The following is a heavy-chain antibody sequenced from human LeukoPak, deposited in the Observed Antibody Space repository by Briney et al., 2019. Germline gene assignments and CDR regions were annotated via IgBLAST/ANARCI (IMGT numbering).Heavy chain of an antibody. CDR2: INQDGSEE. CDR3: ASRNYGGSPVPLDF. D-gene: IGHD4-23*01. J-gene: IGHJ4*02. CDR1: GFTFSNYW. V-gene: IGHV3-7*01. Sequence: GGSLRLSCVASGFTFSNYWMTWVRQAPGKGLEWVASINQDGSEEYYVDSVKGRFTISRDNAQNSLYLQMNSLRAYGTAVYYCASRNYGGSPVPLDFWGQGTLVTVSS.